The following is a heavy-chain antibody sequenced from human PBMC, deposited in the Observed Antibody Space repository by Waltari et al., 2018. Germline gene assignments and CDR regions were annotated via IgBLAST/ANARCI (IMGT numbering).Heavy chain of an antibody. J-gene: IGHJ5*02. CDR3: ARDASRRGRRWFDP. V-gene: IGHV4-61*02. Sequence: QVQLQESGPRLVKPSETLSLTCTISGGSMTSGADYWSWIRQPAGKELEWIGRMSAGGTTDYSPSLKSRATISVDTSKSQFSLKVTSVTAADTAMYYCARDASRRGRRWFDPWGQGTLVTVSS. D-gene: IGHD3-16*01. CDR1: GGSMTSGADY. CDR2: MSAGGTT.